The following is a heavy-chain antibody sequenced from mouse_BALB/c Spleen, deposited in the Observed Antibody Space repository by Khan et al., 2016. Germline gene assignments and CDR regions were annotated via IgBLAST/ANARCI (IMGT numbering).Heavy chain of an antibody. CDR1: GYTFTSYW. Sequence: QVQLKQSGAELARPGASVKLSCKASGYTFTSYWMQWVKQRPGQGLEWIGAIYPGDGDTRYTQKFKGKATLTADKSSSTAYMQLSSLASEDSAVYYCARRGGYGPFFDWGHGTTLTVSS. CDR3: ARRGGYGPFFD. J-gene: IGHJ2*01. V-gene: IGHV1-87*01. D-gene: IGHD2-2*01. CDR2: IYPGDGDT.